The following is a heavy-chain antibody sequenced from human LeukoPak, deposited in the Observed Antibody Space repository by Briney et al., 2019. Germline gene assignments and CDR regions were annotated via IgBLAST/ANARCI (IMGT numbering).Heavy chain of an antibody. CDR3: AKDLGPRSPSSSSVGGFDY. CDR2: INPEKTTI. V-gene: IGHV3-74*01. Sequence: GGSLRLSCAASGFTLSKYWMHWVRQTSGKGLEWVSRINPEKTTINYADSVKGRFTISRDNAENTVYLEMNSLRAEDMALYYCAKDLGPRSPSSSSVGGFDYWGQGTLVTVSS. CDR1: GFTLSKYW. J-gene: IGHJ4*02. D-gene: IGHD6-6*01.